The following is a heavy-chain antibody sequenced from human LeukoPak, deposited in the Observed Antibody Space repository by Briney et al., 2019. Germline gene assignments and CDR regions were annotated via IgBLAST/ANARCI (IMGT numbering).Heavy chain of an antibody. J-gene: IGHJ6*02. Sequence: GGSLRLSCAASGFTVSSNYMSWVRQAPGKGLEWVSVIYSGGSTYYADSVKGRFTISRDNSKNTLYLQMNSLRAEDTAVYYCARGRSYSSGWYESYYGMDVWGQGTTVTVSS. CDR2: IYSGGST. CDR1: GFTVSSNY. V-gene: IGHV3-66*01. D-gene: IGHD6-19*01. CDR3: ARGRSYSSGWYESYYGMDV.